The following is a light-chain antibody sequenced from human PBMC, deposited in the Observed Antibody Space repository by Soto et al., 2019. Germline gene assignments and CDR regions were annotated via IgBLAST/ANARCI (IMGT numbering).Light chain of an antibody. V-gene: IGKV3-20*01. CDR2: GAS. CDR3: QQYNNWPWT. CDR1: QSVSSSY. J-gene: IGKJ1*01. Sequence: EIVLNPSAFTPSLSPGERATLSCRASQSVSSSYLAWYQQKPGQAPRLLIYGASSRATGIPDRFSGSGSGTDFTLTISRLESEDFAVYYCQQYNNWPWTFGQGTKVDIK.